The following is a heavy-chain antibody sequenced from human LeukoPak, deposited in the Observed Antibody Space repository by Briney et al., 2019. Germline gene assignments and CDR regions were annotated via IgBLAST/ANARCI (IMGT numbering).Heavy chain of an antibody. CDR3: ARDDRPRFDY. CDR1: GGSISSYY. Sequence: PSETLSLTFTVSGGSISSYYWSWIRQPAGKGREWIGRIYTSGNTNYNPSLKSPVTMSVDTSKNQFSMKLSSVTAADTAVYYCARDDRPRFDYWGQGTLVTVSS. D-gene: IGHD3-22*01. CDR2: IYTSGNT. V-gene: IGHV4-4*07. J-gene: IGHJ4*02.